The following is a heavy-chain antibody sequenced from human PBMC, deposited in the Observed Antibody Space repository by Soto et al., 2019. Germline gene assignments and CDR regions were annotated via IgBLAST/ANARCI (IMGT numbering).Heavy chain of an antibody. J-gene: IGHJ4*02. CDR1: GFTFSSYW. CDR2: INSDGSTT. V-gene: IGHV3-74*01. CDR3: VRVPTGGYAFSLDDY. D-gene: IGHD5-12*01. Sequence: EVQLVESGGGLVQPGGSLRLSCAASGFTFSSYWMHWVRQAPGKGLVWVSRINSDGSTTTYADSVKGRFTISRDNAKNTQYLQMNSLRAEDTAVYYCVRVPTGGYAFSLDDYWGQGTPVTVSS.